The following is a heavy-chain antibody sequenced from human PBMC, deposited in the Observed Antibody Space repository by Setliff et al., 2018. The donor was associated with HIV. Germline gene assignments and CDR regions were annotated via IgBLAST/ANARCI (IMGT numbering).Heavy chain of an antibody. V-gene: IGHV5-51*01. CDR2: IYPGDSNT. Sequence: ESLKISCKGSGYSFNNYWIAWVRQMPGKGLEWMGIIYPGDSNTRYSPSFQGQVTISADKSISTAYLQWSSLKASDIAMYYCARAYSSRWPYDAFDIWGRGTMVTVSS. D-gene: IGHD2-2*01. CDR3: ARAYSSRWPYDAFDI. CDR1: GYSFNNYW. J-gene: IGHJ3*02.